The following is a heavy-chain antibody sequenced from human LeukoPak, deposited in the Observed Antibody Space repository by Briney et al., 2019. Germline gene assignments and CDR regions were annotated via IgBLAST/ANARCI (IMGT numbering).Heavy chain of an antibody. D-gene: IGHD2-8*01. CDR2: FDPEDGET. CDR1: GYTLTELS. V-gene: IGHV1-24*01. J-gene: IGHJ1*01. Sequence: ASVKVSCKVSGYTLTELSMHWVRQAPGKGLEWMGGFDPEDGETIYAQKVQGRVTVTTDTSTSTAYMELRSLRSDDTAVYYCATCHCTYGVCYGECEYFQHWGQGTLVTVSS. CDR3: ATCHCTYGVCYGECEYFQH.